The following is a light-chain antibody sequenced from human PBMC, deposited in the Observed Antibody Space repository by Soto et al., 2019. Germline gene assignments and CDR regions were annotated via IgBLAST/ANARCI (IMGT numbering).Light chain of an antibody. CDR2: DAS. CDR3: EQRSNGQNT. Sequence: EIVLTQSPATLSLSPGERATLSCRASQSVSSYLAWYQQNPGQAPRLLIYDASNSATGIPARFSGSGSGTNITLTISCLEPEDFEGYYCEQRSNGQNTFGQGTRLEIK. J-gene: IGKJ5*01. CDR1: QSVSSY. V-gene: IGKV3-11*01.